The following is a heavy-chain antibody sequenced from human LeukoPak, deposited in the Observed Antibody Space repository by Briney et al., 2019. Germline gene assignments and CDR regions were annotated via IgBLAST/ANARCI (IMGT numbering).Heavy chain of an antibody. CDR3: AREGCSGGSCYPTYYYYMDV. V-gene: IGHV1-69*05. J-gene: IGHJ6*03. CDR1: GGTFSSYA. CDR2: IIPIFGTA. D-gene: IGHD2-15*01. Sequence: SVKVSCKASGGTFSSYAISWVRQAPGQGLEWMGRIIPIFGTANYAQKFQGRVTITTDESTSTAYMELSSLRAEDTAVYYCAREGCSGGSCYPTYYYYMDVWGKGTTVTVSS.